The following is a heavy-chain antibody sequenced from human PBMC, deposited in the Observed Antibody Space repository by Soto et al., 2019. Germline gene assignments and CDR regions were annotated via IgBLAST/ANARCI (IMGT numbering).Heavy chain of an antibody. V-gene: IGHV3-15*01. CDR1: GFTFSNAW. Sequence: GGSLRLSCAASGFTFSNAWMSWVRQAPGKGLEWVGRIKSKTDGGTTDYAAPVKGRFTISRDDSKNTLYLQMNSLKTEDTAVYYCTTDPYSSSWYRIAVAGTEYFDYWGQGTLVTVSS. CDR2: IKSKTDGGTT. CDR3: TTDPYSSSWYRIAVAGTEYFDY. J-gene: IGHJ4*02. D-gene: IGHD6-13*01.